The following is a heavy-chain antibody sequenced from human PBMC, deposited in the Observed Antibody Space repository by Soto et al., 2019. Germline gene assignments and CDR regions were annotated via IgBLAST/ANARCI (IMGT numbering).Heavy chain of an antibody. D-gene: IGHD2-2*01. CDR1: GGTFSSYA. J-gene: IGHJ6*02. V-gene: IGHV1-69*13. Sequence: ASVKVSCKASGGTFSSYAISWVRQAPGQGLEWMGGIIPIFGTANYAQKFQGRVTITADESTSTAYMELSSLRSEEPAVYYCARDSFNRGVVVPAATYYYYGMDVWGQGTTVTVSS. CDR3: ARDSFNRGVVVPAATYYYYGMDV. CDR2: IIPIFGTA.